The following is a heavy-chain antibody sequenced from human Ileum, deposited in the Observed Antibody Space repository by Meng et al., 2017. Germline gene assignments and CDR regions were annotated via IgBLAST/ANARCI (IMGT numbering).Heavy chain of an antibody. J-gene: IGHJ4*02. D-gene: IGHD3-9*01. Sequence: QVHLRQWGAGLLQPSETLSLTCAVYDGSLGGYYLSWVRQPPRKGLEWVGEIHPGGSTSYNPSLQSRVTIAVDTSKNQFSVTLSSVSAADTAVYYCATGVDWAKSGNIWGQGTLVTVSS. V-gene: IGHV4-34*01. CDR1: DGSLGGYY. CDR3: ATGVDWAKSGNI. CDR2: IHPGGST.